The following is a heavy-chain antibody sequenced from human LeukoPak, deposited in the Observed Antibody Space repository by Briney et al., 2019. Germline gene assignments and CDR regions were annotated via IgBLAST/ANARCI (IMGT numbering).Heavy chain of an antibody. CDR1: GGSISSYY. CDR2: IYYSGST. V-gene: IGHV4-59*08. CDR3: ARLEMVRGVINYYYYGMDV. D-gene: IGHD3-10*01. J-gene: IGHJ6*02. Sequence: PSETLSFTCTVSGGSISSYYWSWIRQPPGKGLEWIGYIYYSGSTNYNPSLKSRVTISVDTSKNQFSLKLSSVTAADTAVYYCARLEMVRGVINYYYYGMDVWGQGTTVTVSS.